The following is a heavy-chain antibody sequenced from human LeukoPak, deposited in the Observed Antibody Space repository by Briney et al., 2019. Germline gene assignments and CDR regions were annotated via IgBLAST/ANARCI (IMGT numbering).Heavy chain of an antibody. CDR1: GYTFTEYY. J-gene: IGHJ4*02. CDR3: ARGHMNTWLDFDY. CDR2: INPKSGAS. Sequence: ASVKVSCKASGYTFTEYYMHWVRLAPGQGLEWMGRINPKSGASNYAQKFRGRVTMTRDTTITTAHMELTGLRSDDTAVYYCARGHMNTWLDFDYWGQGTLVTVSS. V-gene: IGHV1-2*06. D-gene: IGHD2-21*01.